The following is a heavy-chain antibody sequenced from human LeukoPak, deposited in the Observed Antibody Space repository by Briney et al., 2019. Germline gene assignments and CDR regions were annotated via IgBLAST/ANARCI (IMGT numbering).Heavy chain of an antibody. V-gene: IGHV3-48*03. CDR3: VGGLTISGYRYFQH. Sequence: GGSLRLSCAASGFTFSSYEMHWVRQASGKGLEWISYISSAGSIIYYADSVKGRFTISRDNPKSSLYLQMSSLRAEDTANYCVGGLTISGYRYFQHWGQGTLVIVSS. CDR1: GFTFSSYE. D-gene: IGHD3-22*01. J-gene: IGHJ1*01. CDR2: ISSAGSII.